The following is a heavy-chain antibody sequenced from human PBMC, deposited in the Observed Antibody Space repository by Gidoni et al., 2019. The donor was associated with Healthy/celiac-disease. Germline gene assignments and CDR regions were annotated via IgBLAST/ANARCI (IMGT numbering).Heavy chain of an antibody. V-gene: IGHV3-21*01. CDR1: GFTFSSYS. CDR2: ISSSSSYI. Sequence: EVQLVESGGGLVKPGGSLRLSCAASGFTFSSYSMNWVRQAPGKGLEWVSSISSSSSYIYYADSVKGRFTISRDNAKNSLYLQMNSLRAEDTAVYYCASSDFWSGYYLGYWGQGTLVTVSS. D-gene: IGHD3-3*01. J-gene: IGHJ4*02. CDR3: ASSDFWSGYYLGY.